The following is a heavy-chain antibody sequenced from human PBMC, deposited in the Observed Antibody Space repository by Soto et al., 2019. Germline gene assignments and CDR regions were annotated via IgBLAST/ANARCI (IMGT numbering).Heavy chain of an antibody. D-gene: IGHD2-15*01. Sequence: ASVKVSCKASGYTFTSYGISWVRQAPGQGLEWMGWISAYNGNTNYAQKLQGRVTMTTDTSTSTAYMELRSLRSDDTALYYCARTVGDIVVVVAATPIYYYYMDVWGKGTTVPVSS. CDR3: ARTVGDIVVVVAATPIYYYYMDV. V-gene: IGHV1-18*01. CDR2: ISAYNGNT. CDR1: GYTFTSYG. J-gene: IGHJ6*03.